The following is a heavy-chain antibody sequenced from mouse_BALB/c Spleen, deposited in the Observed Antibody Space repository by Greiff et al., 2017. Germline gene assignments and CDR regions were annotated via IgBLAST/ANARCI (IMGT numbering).Heavy chain of an antibody. V-gene: IGHV5-6-5*01. D-gene: IGHD2-4*01. CDR3: AREITTAMDY. CDR1: GFTFSSYA. J-gene: IGHJ4*01. Sequence: EVKLQESGGGLVKPGGSLKLSCAASGFTFSSYAMSWVRQTPEKRLEWVASISSGGSTYYPDSVKGRFTISRDNARNILYLQMSSLRSEDTAMYYCAREITTAMDYWGQGTSVTVSS. CDR2: ISSGGST.